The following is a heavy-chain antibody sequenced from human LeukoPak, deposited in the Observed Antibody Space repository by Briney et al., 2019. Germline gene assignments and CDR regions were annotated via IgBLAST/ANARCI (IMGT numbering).Heavy chain of an antibody. Sequence: GGSLRLSCAASGFTFSSYSMNWVRQAPGKGLEWVSYISSSSSTIYYADSVKGRFTISRDNAKNSLYLQMNSLRAEDTAVYYCARADYYGSGSYDYWGQGTLVTVSS. D-gene: IGHD3-10*01. CDR1: GFTFSSYS. V-gene: IGHV3-48*01. J-gene: IGHJ4*02. CDR3: ARADYYGSGSYDY. CDR2: ISSSSSTI.